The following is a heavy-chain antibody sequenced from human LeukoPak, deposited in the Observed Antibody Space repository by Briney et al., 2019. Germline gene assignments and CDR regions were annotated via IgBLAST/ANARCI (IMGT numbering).Heavy chain of an antibody. V-gene: IGHV1-24*01. CDR2: FDPEDGET. CDR1: GYTLTELS. CDR3: ATDPPYCSSTSCYGRADI. J-gene: IGHJ3*02. Sequence: ASVKVSCKVSGYTLTELSMHWVRQAPGKGLEWMGGFDPEDGETIYAQKFQGRVTMTEDTSTDTAYMELSSLRSEDTAVYYCATDPPYCSSTSCYGRADIWGQGAMVTVSS. D-gene: IGHD2-2*01.